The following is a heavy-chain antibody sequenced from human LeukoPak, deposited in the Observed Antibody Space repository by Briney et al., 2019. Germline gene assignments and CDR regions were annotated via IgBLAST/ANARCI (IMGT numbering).Heavy chain of an antibody. D-gene: IGHD3-22*01. CDR3: AKLTMIVAVMDAFDM. J-gene: IGHJ3*02. CDR2: ISGSGGNT. CDR1: GFTFSSYA. Sequence: GGSLRLSCAASGFTFSSYAMTWVRQAPGKGLEWVSDISGSGGNTYYADSVKGRFTVSRDNYKNTLYLQMNSLRAEDTAVYYCAKLTMIVAVMDAFDMWGQGTMVTVSS. V-gene: IGHV3-23*01.